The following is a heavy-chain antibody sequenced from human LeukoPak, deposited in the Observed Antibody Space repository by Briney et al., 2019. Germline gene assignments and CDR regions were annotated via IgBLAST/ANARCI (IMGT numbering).Heavy chain of an antibody. J-gene: IGHJ4*02. CDR2: IKQDGSEK. CDR1: GFTFSSYW. Sequence: PGGSLRLSCAASGFTFSSYWMSWVRQAPGKGLEWVANIKQDGSEKYYVDSVKGRFTISRDNAKNSLYLQMNSLRAEDTALYYCAKSVVGDPAPFDYWGQGTLVTVSS. CDR3: AKSVVGDPAPFDY. V-gene: IGHV3-7*03. D-gene: IGHD2-21*02.